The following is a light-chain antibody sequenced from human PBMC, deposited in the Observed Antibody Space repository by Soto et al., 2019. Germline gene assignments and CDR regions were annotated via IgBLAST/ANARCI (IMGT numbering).Light chain of an antibody. CDR1: QSVSNNY. Sequence: EIVLTQSPGTLSLSPGERATLSRRASQSVSNNYLAWYQQKPGQAPRLLVYGASNRATAIADRFSGSGSGTDFTLTISRLEPEDFAVYYCQQYGRTRVTFGHGTKLEIK. J-gene: IGKJ2*01. CDR2: GAS. V-gene: IGKV3-20*01. CDR3: QQYGRTRVT.